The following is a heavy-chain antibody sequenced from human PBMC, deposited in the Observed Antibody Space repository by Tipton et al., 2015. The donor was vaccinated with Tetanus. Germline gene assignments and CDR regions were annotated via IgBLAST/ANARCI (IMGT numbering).Heavy chain of an antibody. D-gene: IGHD3-3*01. CDR2: VSSSGRT. Sequence: TLSLTCTVSGGSISSFNYYWGWIRQPPGKGLEWIAYVSSSGRTNYNPSLKSRVTISVDTSSSQFSLRLTSVTASDTAVYFCAGVLRSESVGWFDPWGQGTLVTVSS. CDR3: AGVLRSESVGWFDP. J-gene: IGHJ5*02. CDR1: GGSISSFNYY. V-gene: IGHV4-61*05.